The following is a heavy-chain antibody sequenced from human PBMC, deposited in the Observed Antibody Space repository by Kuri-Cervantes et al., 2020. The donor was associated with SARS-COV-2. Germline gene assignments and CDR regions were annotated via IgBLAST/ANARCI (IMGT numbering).Heavy chain of an antibody. Sequence: GESLKISCEASGFSFSSFPMHWVRHAPGKGLEWVALISTDGNNRYYVDFLKGRFTISIDNSKNTLHLDMNSLRPEDTGVYYCAKMGDNHSKGDYGNEVWGQGITVTVSS. CDR3: AKMGDNHSKGDYGNEV. J-gene: IGHJ6*02. CDR1: GFSFSSFP. D-gene: IGHD3-16*01. V-gene: IGHV3-30*18. CDR2: ISTDGNNR.